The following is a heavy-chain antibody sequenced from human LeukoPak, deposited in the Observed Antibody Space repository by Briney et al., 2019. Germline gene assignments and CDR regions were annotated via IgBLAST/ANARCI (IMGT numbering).Heavy chain of an antibody. J-gene: IGHJ4*02. D-gene: IGHD3-22*01. V-gene: IGHV4-59*12. CDR3: ARRGPTFHQNSSGYFDS. CDR2: IHHTGST. Sequence: SETLSLTCSVSGGSISNFFWSWIRQTPGKGLEWIGYIHHTGSTNDNPSLRGRVTISVDTPKNQFSLKLSPVTVADTAVYYCARRGPTFHQNSSGYFDSWGQGILSPSPQ. CDR1: GGSISNFF.